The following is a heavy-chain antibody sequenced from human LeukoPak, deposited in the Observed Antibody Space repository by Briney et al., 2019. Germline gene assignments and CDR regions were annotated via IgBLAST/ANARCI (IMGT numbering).Heavy chain of an antibody. CDR2: INPNSGGT. CDR1: GYTFTGYY. D-gene: IGHD6-13*01. CDR3: GRVGRSWDNTAFDY. J-gene: IGHJ4*02. Sequence: ASVKVSCKSSGYTFTGYYMHWVRQAPGQGLEWMGWINPNSGGTNYAQKFQGRVTMTRDKSISTAYMELSSLRSDDTAVYYCGRVGRSWDNTAFDYWGQGTLVTVSS. V-gene: IGHV1-2*02.